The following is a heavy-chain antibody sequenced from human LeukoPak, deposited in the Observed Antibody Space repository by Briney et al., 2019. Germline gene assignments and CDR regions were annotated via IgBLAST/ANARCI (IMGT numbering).Heavy chain of an antibody. CDR3: ARRRDLYSGSYYPFDY. CDR1: GYSFTNYW. CDR2: IYPGDSDA. Sequence: GESLKISCKGSGYSFTNYWIGWVRQMPGKGLKWMGIIYPGDSDARYSPSFQGEVTISADKSISTAYLQWSSLKASDTAMYYCARRRDLYSGSYYPFDYWGQGTLVTVSS. V-gene: IGHV5-51*01. D-gene: IGHD1-26*01. J-gene: IGHJ4*02.